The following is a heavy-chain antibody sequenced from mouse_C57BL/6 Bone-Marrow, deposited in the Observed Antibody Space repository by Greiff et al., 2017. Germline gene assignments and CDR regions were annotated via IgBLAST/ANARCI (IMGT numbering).Heavy chain of an antibody. J-gene: IGHJ1*03. CDR1: GYAFSSYW. V-gene: IGHV1-80*01. D-gene: IGHD6-5*01. Sequence: VQLQQSGAELVKPGASVKISCKASGYAFSSYWMNWVKQRPGKGLEWIGQIYPGDGDTNYNGKFKGQSTLTADKSSSTAYMQLSSLTSEDSAVYFCESTLCGGGPCWYFDVWGTGTTVTVSS. CDR3: ESTLCGGGPCWYFDV. CDR2: IYPGDGDT.